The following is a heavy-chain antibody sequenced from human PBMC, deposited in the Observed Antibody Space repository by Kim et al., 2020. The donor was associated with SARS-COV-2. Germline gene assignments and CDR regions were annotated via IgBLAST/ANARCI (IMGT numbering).Heavy chain of an antibody. V-gene: IGHV3-11*06. Sequence: GRFTISRDNAKNSLYLQMNSLRAEDTAVYYCARDSLADPQSIAAAGREGYWGQGTLVTVSS. CDR3: ARDSLADPQSIAAAGREGY. D-gene: IGHD6-13*01. J-gene: IGHJ4*02.